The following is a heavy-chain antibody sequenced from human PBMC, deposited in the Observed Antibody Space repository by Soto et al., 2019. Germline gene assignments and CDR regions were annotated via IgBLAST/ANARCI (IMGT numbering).Heavy chain of an antibody. CDR1: GGSISSYY. Sequence: SETLSLTCTVSGGSISSYYWSWIRQPPGKGLEWIGYIYYSGSTNYNPSLKSRVTISVDTSKNQFSLKLSSVTAADTAVYYCAREVPVRRSSRFDPWGQGTLVTVSS. CDR2: IYYSGST. D-gene: IGHD6-13*01. V-gene: IGHV4-59*01. J-gene: IGHJ5*02. CDR3: AREVPVRRSSRFDP.